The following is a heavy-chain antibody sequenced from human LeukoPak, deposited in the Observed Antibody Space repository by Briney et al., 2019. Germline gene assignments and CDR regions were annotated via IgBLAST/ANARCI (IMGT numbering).Heavy chain of an antibody. J-gene: IGHJ4*02. CDR3: ARDLEAANTYYFDY. CDR2: ISSAGTT. Sequence: GGSLRLSCAASGFTFSSYGMSWVRQAPGKGLEWVSIISSAGTTYYADSVKGRFTISRDNSKNTVYLQVNSLRDEDTAVYYCARDLEAANTYYFDYWGQGTMVTVSS. V-gene: IGHV3-66*01. D-gene: IGHD6-13*01. CDR1: GFTFSSYG.